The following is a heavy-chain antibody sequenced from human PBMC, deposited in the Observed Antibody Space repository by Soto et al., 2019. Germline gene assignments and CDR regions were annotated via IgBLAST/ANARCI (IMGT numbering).Heavy chain of an antibody. V-gene: IGHV3-21*01. D-gene: IGHD3-10*01. J-gene: IGHJ6*02. CDR3: ARIMVRGVIYYYGMDV. CDR1: GFTFSSYS. Sequence: EVQLVESGGGLVKPGGSLRLSCAASGFTFSSYSMNWVRQAPGKGLEWVSSISSSSSYIYYADSVKGRFTISRDNAKNSRDLQMNSLRAEDTAVYYCARIMVRGVIYYYGMDVWGQGTTVTVSS. CDR2: ISSSSSYI.